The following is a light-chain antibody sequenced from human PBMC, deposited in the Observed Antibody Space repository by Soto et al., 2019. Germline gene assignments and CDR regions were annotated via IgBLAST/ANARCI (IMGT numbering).Light chain of an antibody. Sequence: QSALTQSPSVSGAPGQRVTISCTGSSSNIGAGFDVHWYQQLPRTAPKLLIYSNNNRPSGVPDRFSVSRSATSASLAITGLQAADEADYYCQSYDSSLSAYVFGTGTKLTVL. CDR2: SNN. V-gene: IGLV1-40*01. CDR1: SSNIGAGFD. CDR3: QSYDSSLSAYV. J-gene: IGLJ1*01.